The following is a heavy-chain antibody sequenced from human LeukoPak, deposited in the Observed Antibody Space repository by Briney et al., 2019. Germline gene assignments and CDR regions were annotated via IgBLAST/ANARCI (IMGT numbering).Heavy chain of an antibody. CDR1: GYSITSGYY. CDR3: ARAGYCSGVSCYSAVPGKY. CDR2: IYHSGNT. D-gene: IGHD2-15*01. V-gene: IGHV4-38-2*02. J-gene: IGHJ4*02. Sequence: PTETLSLTCTVSGYSITSGYYWAWIRQSPGKGLEWIGSIYHSGNTYYNPSLKSRVIILVDTSKNQFSLQLGSVTPTDTAVYYCARAGYCSGVSCYSAVPGKYWGQGALVTVPS.